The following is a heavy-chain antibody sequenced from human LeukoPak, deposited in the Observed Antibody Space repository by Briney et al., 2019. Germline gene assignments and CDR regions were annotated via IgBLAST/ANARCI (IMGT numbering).Heavy chain of an antibody. J-gene: IGHJ4*02. CDR2: IRHDGGDK. V-gene: IGHV3-30*02. CDR3: VRWSGTYPLYYLDY. CDR1: GYTFSSHG. D-gene: IGHD1-26*01. Sequence: PGGSLRLCCATSGYTFSSHGLHWVRQAPGKGLECVASIRHDGGDKYYSESVKGRFTISKDNTKNRLFLYMNSLRPEDTAVYYCVRWSGTYPLYYLDYWGQGTLVTVSS.